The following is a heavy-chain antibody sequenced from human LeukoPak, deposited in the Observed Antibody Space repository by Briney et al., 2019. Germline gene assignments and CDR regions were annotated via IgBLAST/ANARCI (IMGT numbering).Heavy chain of an antibody. CDR3: ASYSSSWPSY. D-gene: IGHD6-13*01. J-gene: IGHJ4*02. V-gene: IGHV4-38-2*01. Sequence: PSETLSLTCAASGYSISSGYYWGWIRQPPGKGLEWIGSIYHSGSTYYNPSLKSRVTISVDTSKNQFSLKLSSVTAADTAMYYCASYSSSWPSYWGQGTLVTVSS. CDR2: IYHSGST. CDR1: GYSISSGYY.